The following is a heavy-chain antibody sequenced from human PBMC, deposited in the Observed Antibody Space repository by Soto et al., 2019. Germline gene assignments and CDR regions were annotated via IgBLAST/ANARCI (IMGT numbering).Heavy chain of an antibody. D-gene: IGHD5-12*01. CDR2: IYWDDDK. CDR1: GFSLSTSGVG. CDR3: AHRRKGGYELHFDY. Sequence: SGPTLVNPTQTPTLTCTFSGFSLSTSGVGVGWIRQPPGKALEWLALIYWDDDKRYSPSLKSRLTITKDTSKNQVVLTMTNMDPVDTATYYCAHRRKGGYELHFDYWGQGTLVTVSS. J-gene: IGHJ4*02. V-gene: IGHV2-5*02.